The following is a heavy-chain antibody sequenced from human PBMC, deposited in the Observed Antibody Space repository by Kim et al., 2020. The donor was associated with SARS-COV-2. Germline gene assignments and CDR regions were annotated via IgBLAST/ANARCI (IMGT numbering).Heavy chain of an antibody. V-gene: IGHV3-66*01. J-gene: IGHJ4*02. CDR3: AREPSTYFDY. Sequence: ADSVKGRFTISRDDSKNTVYLQMNSLRAEDTAVYFCAREPSTYFDYWGQGTLVTVSS.